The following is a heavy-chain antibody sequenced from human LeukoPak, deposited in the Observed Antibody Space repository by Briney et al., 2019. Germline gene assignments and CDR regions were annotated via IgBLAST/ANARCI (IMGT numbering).Heavy chain of an antibody. CDR1: GGSVSSGSYY. Sequence: SETLSLTCTVSGGSVSSGSYYWNWIRQPPGKGLEWIGYIYYSGSTNYNPSLKSRVTISVDTSKNQFSLKLSSVTAADTAVYYCARGEIEPFFDYWGQGTLVTVSS. CDR3: ARGEIEPFFDY. J-gene: IGHJ4*02. V-gene: IGHV4-61*01. D-gene: IGHD1-26*01. CDR2: IYYSGST.